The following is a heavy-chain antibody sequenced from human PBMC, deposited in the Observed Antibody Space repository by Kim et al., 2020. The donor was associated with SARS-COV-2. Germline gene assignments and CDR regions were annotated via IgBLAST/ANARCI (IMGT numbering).Heavy chain of an antibody. J-gene: IGHJ4*02. V-gene: IGHV1-8*01. CDR2: MNPNTGYT. D-gene: IGHD4-17*01. CDR1: GYTFTNYD. Sequence: ASVKVSCKASGYTFTNYDINWVRQAPGQGLEWLGWMNPNTGYTAYAQNFQGRVTLTRNTAISTAYMELSSLRSEDTAVYYCPRRATVETENWGQGTLVTV. CDR3: PRRATVETEN.